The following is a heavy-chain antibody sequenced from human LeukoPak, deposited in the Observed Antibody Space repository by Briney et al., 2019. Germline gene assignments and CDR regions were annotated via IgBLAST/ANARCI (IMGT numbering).Heavy chain of an antibody. CDR1: GGSISSSSYY. J-gene: IGHJ3*02. CDR3: ARHGEGFLEWLDI. Sequence: SETLSLTCTVSGGSISSSSYYWGWIRQPPGKGLEWIGSIYYSGSTYYNPSLKSRVTISVDTSKNQFSLKLSSVTAADTAVYYCARHGEGFLEWLDIWGQGTMVTVSS. V-gene: IGHV4-39*01. CDR2: IYYSGST. D-gene: IGHD3-3*01.